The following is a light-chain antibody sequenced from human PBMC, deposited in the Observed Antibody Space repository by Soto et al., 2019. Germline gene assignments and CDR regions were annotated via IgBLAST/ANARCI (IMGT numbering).Light chain of an antibody. CDR1: QPVRGNY. Sequence: EIVLTQSPGTLSLSPGERATLSCRASQPVRGNYLAWFQQRPGQPPRLLFYLASTRAAGVPDRFSGSGSGTEFSLTIHRLEPEDFAVYYCHHYGPAPWTFGQGTKVEIK. V-gene: IGKV3-20*01. CDR3: HHYGPAPWT. CDR2: LAS. J-gene: IGKJ1*01.